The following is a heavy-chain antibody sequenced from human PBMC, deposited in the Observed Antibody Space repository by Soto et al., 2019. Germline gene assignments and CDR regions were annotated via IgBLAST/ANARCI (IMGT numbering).Heavy chain of an antibody. J-gene: IGHJ4*02. V-gene: IGHV4-4*07. CDR1: GDSMSKYY. CDR3: ARTVGAAYYFDF. Sequence: QVQLQESGPGLVKPSETLSLTCTVSGDSMSKYYWSWIRQPAGKGLEWIGRIYTSGSTNYNPSLMSRVNMSIDTSNNRFSLNLKSVTAADAAVYCCARTVGAAYYFDFWGQGALVTVSS. CDR2: IYTSGST. D-gene: IGHD1-26*01.